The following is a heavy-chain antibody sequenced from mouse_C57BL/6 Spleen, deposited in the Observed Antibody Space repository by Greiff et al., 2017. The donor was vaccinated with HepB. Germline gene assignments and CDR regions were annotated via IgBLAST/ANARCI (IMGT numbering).Heavy chain of an antibody. V-gene: IGHV1-50*01. Sequence: QVQLQQPGAELVKPGASVKLSCKASGYTFTSYWMQWVKQRPGQGLEWIGEIDPSDSYTNYNQKFKGKATLTVDTSSSTAYMQLSSLTSEDSAVYYCASYDYYGSSYDFDYWGQGTTLTVSS. CDR3: ASYDYYGSSYDFDY. CDR2: IDPSDSYT. D-gene: IGHD1-1*01. J-gene: IGHJ2*01. CDR1: GYTFTSYW.